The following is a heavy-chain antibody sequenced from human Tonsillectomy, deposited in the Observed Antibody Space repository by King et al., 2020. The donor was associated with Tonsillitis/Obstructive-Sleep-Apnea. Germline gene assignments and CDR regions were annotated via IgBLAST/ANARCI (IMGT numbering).Heavy chain of an antibody. D-gene: IGHD3-16*02. CDR3: TRTPYVWGSDRYYYGLDV. CDR1: GFTFGDYS. CDR2: IRSKAYGGTT. V-gene: IGHV3-49*04. J-gene: IGHJ6*02. Sequence: VQLVESGGGLEQPGRSLRLSCEGSGFTFGDYSMTWVRQAPGRGLEWVGLIRSKAYGGTTEYAASVTGRFTMSRDDSKSTAYLQMNSLKIEDTAVYYCTRTPYVWGSDRYYYGLDVWGQGTTVTVSS.